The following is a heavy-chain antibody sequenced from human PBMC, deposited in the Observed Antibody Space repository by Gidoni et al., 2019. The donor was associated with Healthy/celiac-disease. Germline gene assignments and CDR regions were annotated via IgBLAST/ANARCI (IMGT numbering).Heavy chain of an antibody. J-gene: IGHJ6*02. Sequence: QVQLVQFGAEVKKPGASVKVSCKASGYTFTSYYMHWVRQAPGQGLEWMGIINPSGGSTSYAQKFQGRVTMTRDTSTSTVYMELSSLRSEDTAVYYCARDPNSSGWWIAYYYYGMDVWGQGTTVTVSS. V-gene: IGHV1-46*01. D-gene: IGHD6-19*01. CDR1: GYTFTSYY. CDR2: INPSGGST. CDR3: ARDPNSSGWWIAYYYYGMDV.